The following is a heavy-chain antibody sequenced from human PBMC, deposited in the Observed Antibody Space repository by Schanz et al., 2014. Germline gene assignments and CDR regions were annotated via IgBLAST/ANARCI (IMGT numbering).Heavy chain of an antibody. CDR3: AKAADWPVTRFDP. V-gene: IGHV3-23*04. Sequence: VQLVDSGGGLVKPGGSLRLSCAASGFSFGTYAMSWVRQAPGKGLEWVSAISGSGGSTYYADSVTGRFTISRDNAKNTLYLQMNSLRADDTAVYYCAKAADWPVTRFDPWGQGTLVTVSS. CDR2: ISGSGGST. CDR1: GFSFGTYA. D-gene: IGHD3-9*01. J-gene: IGHJ5*02.